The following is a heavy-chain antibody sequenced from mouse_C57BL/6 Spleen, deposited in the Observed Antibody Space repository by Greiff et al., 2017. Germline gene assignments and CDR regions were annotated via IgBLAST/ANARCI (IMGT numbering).Heavy chain of an antibody. V-gene: IGHV1-15*01. Sequence: QVQLQQSGAELVRPGASVTLSCKASGYTFTDYEMHWVKQTPVHGLEWIGAIDPETGGTAYNQKFKGKAILTADKSSSTAYMELRSLTSEDSAVYYCTRGIYDYDERHYWGQGTTRTVSS. D-gene: IGHD2-4*01. CDR2: IDPETGGT. CDR1: GYTFTDYE. CDR3: TRGIYDYDERHY. J-gene: IGHJ2*01.